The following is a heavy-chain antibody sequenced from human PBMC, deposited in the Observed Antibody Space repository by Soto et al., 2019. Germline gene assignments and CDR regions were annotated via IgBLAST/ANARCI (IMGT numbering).Heavy chain of an antibody. J-gene: IGHJ4*02. CDR1: GGSISSRTFW. D-gene: IGHD4-4*01. Sequence: SETLSLTCSVSGGSISSRTFWWAWIRQPPGKGLEWIGDMYYSGSSYSSPSLKSRVTLSVDTSKNQLSLKLNSVTAADTAVYYCARHLRDDYNYGGSGIFDYWGQGTLVTVSS. V-gene: IGHV4-39*01. CDR3: ARHLRDDYNYGGSGIFDY. CDR2: MYYSGSS.